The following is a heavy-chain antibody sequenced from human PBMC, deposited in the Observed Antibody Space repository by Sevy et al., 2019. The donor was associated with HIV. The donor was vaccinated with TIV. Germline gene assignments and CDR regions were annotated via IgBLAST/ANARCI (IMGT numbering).Heavy chain of an antibody. Sequence: SETLSLTCTVSGGSISSSSYYWGWIRQPPGKGLEWIGSIYYSGSTCYNPSLKSRVTISVDTSKNQFSLKLSSVTAADTAVYYCARHYDYGDYPSTGERWFDPWGQGTLVTVSS. J-gene: IGHJ5*02. V-gene: IGHV4-39*01. D-gene: IGHD4-17*01. CDR3: ARHYDYGDYPSTGERWFDP. CDR2: IYYSGST. CDR1: GGSISSSSYY.